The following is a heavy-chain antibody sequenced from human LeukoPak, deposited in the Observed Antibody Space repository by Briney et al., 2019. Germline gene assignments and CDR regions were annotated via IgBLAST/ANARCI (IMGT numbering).Heavy chain of an antibody. CDR3: ATAPLNGYNSGWYSFDY. Sequence: ASVKVSCKASGYTFTAYYMHWVRQAPGQRLEWMGWVNPNSGGTNYAQKFQDRVTMTRDTSISTAYMELHRLGSDDTAVYYCATAPLNGYNSGWYSFDYWGQGALVTVSS. V-gene: IGHV1-2*02. CDR1: GYTFTAYY. CDR2: VNPNSGGT. J-gene: IGHJ4*02. D-gene: IGHD6-19*01.